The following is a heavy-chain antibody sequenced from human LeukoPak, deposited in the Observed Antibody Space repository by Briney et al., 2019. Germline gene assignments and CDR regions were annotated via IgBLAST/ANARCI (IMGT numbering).Heavy chain of an antibody. D-gene: IGHD2-2*03. V-gene: IGHV5-51*01. CDR2: IYPDESNI. Sequence: GESLKISCKGSGYSFPTYWIAWVRQMPGKGLEWMGIIYPDESNIRYSPSFQGQVTISADQSISTAYLQWSSLKASDTAMYYCARPPSRGYSSSFEYWGQGTLVTVSS. CDR3: ARPPSRGYSSSFEY. J-gene: IGHJ4*02. CDR1: GYSFPTYW.